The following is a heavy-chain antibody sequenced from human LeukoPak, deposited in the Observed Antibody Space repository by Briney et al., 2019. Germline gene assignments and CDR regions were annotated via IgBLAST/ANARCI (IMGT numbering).Heavy chain of an antibody. J-gene: IGHJ4*02. V-gene: IGHV3-7*01. CDR1: GFTFSYYW. CDR2: IKQDGSEK. Sequence: GGSLILSCAASGFTFSYYWMGWVRQAPGKGLEWVANIKQDGSEKYYVDSVRGRFTISRDNAKNTLYLQMNSLRAEDTAVYYCAKDNTMIAPFDYWGQGTLVTVSS. CDR3: AKDNTMIAPFDY. D-gene: IGHD3-22*01.